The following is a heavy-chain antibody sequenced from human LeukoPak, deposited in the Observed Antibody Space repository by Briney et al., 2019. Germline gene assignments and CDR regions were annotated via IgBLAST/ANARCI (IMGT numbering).Heavy chain of an antibody. J-gene: IGHJ5*02. V-gene: IGHV1-2*06. D-gene: IGHD3-10*01. CDR1: GYTFTGYY. Sequence: GASVKVSCKASGYTFTGYYMHWVRQAPGQGLEWMGRINPNSGGTNYAQKFQGRVTMTRDTSISTAYMELSRLRSDDTAVYYCARVSTMVRGDMTFDPWGQGTLVTVSS. CDR2: INPNSGGT. CDR3: ARVSTMVRGDMTFDP.